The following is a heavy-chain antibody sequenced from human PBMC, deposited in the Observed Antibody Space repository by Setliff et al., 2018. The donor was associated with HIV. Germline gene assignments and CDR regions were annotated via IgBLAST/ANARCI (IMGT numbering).Heavy chain of an antibody. Sequence: ASETLSLTCAVSGGSISSSNWWSWVRQPPGKGLEWIGEIYHSGSTNYNPALKSRVTISVDRSKTQFSLKLSSVTAADTAVYYCARGSITMVRGVTGWFDPWGQGTLVTVSS. CDR1: GGSISSSNW. J-gene: IGHJ5*02. V-gene: IGHV4-4*02. CDR2: IYHSGST. D-gene: IGHD3-10*01. CDR3: ARGSITMVRGVTGWFDP.